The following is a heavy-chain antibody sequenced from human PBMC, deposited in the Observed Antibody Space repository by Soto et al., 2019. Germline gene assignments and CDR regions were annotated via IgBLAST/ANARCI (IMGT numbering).Heavy chain of an antibody. CDR1: GGSISSRGSMSGRSFY. J-gene: IGHJ4*02. V-gene: IGHV4-39*01. D-gene: IGHD2-8*01. Sequence: SETLSLTCTASGGSISSRGSMSGRSFYWGWMRQPPGKGLEWIASISYSDGSFYNSSLKSRLTISVDTSKNQFSLSLRSVTAADTAVYYCASHRTFWPFDYWGQGTVVTVSS. CDR3: ASHRTFWPFDY. CDR2: ISYSDGS.